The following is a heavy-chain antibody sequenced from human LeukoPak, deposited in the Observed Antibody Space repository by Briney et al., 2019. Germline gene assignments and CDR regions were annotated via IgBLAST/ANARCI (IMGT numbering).Heavy chain of an antibody. V-gene: IGHV4-39*07. Sequence: SETLSLTCTVSSGSISSSSYYWGWIRQPPGKGLEWIGSIYYSGSTYYNPSLKSRVTISVDTSKNQFSLKLSSVTAADTAVYYCARVTPTGATYHPYGRQLRALEYWGQGTLVTVSS. CDR3: ARVTPTGATYHPYGRQLRALEY. J-gene: IGHJ4*02. D-gene: IGHD4/OR15-4a*01. CDR1: SGSISSSSYY. CDR2: IYYSGST.